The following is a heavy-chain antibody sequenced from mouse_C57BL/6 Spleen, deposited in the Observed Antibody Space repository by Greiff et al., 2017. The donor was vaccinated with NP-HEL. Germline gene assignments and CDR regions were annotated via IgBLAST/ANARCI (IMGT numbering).Heavy chain of an antibody. CDR1: GYAFTNYL. CDR2: INPGSGGT. Sequence: QVHVKQSGAELVRPGTSVKVSCKASGYAFTNYLIEWVKQRPGQGLEWIGVINPGSGGTNYNEKFKGKATLTADKSSSTAYMQLSSLTSEDSAVYFCALITTVVEDYAMDYWGQGTSVTVSS. D-gene: IGHD1-1*01. V-gene: IGHV1-54*01. J-gene: IGHJ4*01. CDR3: ALITTVVEDYAMDY.